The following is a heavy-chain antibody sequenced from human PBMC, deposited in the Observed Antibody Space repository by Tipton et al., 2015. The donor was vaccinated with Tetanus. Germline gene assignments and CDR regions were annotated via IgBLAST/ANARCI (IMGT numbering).Heavy chain of an antibody. D-gene: IGHD3-16*01. CDR2: ISWNSGSI. CDR3: AAGKGGRSDY. J-gene: IGHJ4*02. CDR1: GFTFDDYA. V-gene: IGHV3-9*01. Sequence: SLRLSCAASGFTFDDYAMHWVRQAPGKGLEWVSGISWNSGSIGYADSVKGRFTISRDNAKNSLYLQMNSLRAEDTALYYCAAGKGGRSDYWGQGTLVTVSS.